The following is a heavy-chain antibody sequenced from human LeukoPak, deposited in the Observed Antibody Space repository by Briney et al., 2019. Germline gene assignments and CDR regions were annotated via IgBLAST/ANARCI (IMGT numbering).Heavy chain of an antibody. D-gene: IGHD3-10*01. CDR3: ARLPRSGKYYFDY. Sequence: PETLSLTCTVSAGSISTTSYSWVWIRQPPGKGLEWIGNIYYTGSTYNNPSLKSRVTFSVDTSENQFSLKLSSVTAADTAVYYCARLPRSGKYYFDYWGQGTLVTVSS. CDR1: AGSISTTSYS. J-gene: IGHJ4*02. CDR2: IYYTGST. V-gene: IGHV4-39*01.